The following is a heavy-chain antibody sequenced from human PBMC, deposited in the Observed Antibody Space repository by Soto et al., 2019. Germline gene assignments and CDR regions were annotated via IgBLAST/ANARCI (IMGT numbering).Heavy chain of an antibody. CDR3: AKSCDWSFCVRDV. CDR2: ISGSGVST. J-gene: IGHJ6*04. V-gene: IGHV3-23*01. CDR1: GFTFSSYA. D-gene: IGHD3-9*01. Sequence: EVQLLESGGGLIQPGGSLRLSCAASGFTFSSYAMSWVRQAPGKGLEWVSAISGSGVSTYYADSVKGRFTISRDDSKNTLYLQMNSLRADDTALYYCAKSCDWSFCVRDVWGKWTTVTVSS.